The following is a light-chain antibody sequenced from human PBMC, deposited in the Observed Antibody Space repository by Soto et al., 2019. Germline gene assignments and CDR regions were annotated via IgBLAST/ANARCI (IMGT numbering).Light chain of an antibody. Sequence: IQMTQSPSSLSASVGDRVTITCRASQGISNYLAWYQQKPGKVPKILIYAASTLQSGVPPRFSASGSGTDFTLTISSLQPEGVATYYCQKYNDFPWTFGQGTKVDIK. J-gene: IGKJ1*01. V-gene: IGKV1-27*01. CDR2: AAS. CDR1: QGISNY. CDR3: QKYNDFPWT.